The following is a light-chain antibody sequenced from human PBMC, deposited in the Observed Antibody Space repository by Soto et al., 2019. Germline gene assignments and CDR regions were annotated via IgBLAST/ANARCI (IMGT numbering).Light chain of an antibody. CDR3: QQRSNWPPPT. V-gene: IGKV3-11*01. J-gene: IGKJ4*01. CDR2: DAS. Sequence: EIVLTQSPATLSLSPGERATLSCRASQSVSSYLAWYQQKPGQAPRLLIYDASNRATGIPAGFSGSGSGTDFTLTISSLEPEDFAVYYCQQRSNWPPPTFGGGTKVEIK. CDR1: QSVSSY.